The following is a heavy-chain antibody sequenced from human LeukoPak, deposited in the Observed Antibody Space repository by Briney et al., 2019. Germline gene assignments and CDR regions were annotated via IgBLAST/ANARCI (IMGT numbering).Heavy chain of an antibody. V-gene: IGHV1-46*01. J-gene: IGHJ4*02. Sequence: GASVKVSCKASGYTFTSYYMHWVRQAPGQGLEWMGIINPSGGSTSYAQKFQGRVTMTRDMSTSTVYMELSGLRSEDTAVYYCARDRGAAMVKTYFDYWGQGTLVTVSS. CDR1: GYTFTSYY. CDR2: INPSGGST. CDR3: ARDRGAAMVKTYFDY. D-gene: IGHD5-18*01.